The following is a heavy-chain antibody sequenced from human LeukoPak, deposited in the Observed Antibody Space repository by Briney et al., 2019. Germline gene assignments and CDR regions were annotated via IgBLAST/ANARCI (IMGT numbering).Heavy chain of an antibody. D-gene: IGHD5-12*01. Sequence: GASVKVSCKASGGTFSSYTISGVRQAPGQGLEWMGRIIPILGIANYAQKFQGRVTITADKSTSTAYMELSSLRSEDTAVYYCATIVDTRAFDIWGQGTMVTVSS. J-gene: IGHJ3*02. CDR3: ATIVDTRAFDI. CDR1: GGTFSSYT. V-gene: IGHV1-69*02. CDR2: IIPILGIA.